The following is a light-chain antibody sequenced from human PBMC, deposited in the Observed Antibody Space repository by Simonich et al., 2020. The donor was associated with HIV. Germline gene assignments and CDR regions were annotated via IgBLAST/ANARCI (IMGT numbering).Light chain of an antibody. CDR2: GAS. CDR3: QQYNNWPPVT. CDR1: QSVSSN. Sequence: EIVMTQSPATLSVSPGERATLSCWASQSVSSNLAWYQQNPGQAPRLLIYGASTRATGIPARFSGSGSGTEFTLTISSLQSEDFAVYYCQQYNNWPPVTFGQGTKLEIK. J-gene: IGKJ2*01. V-gene: IGKV3-15*01.